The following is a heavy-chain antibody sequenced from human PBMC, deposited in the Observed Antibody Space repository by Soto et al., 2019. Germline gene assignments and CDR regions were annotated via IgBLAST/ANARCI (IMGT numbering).Heavy chain of an antibody. CDR3: ARDREAYCGGDCYSSLTDY. V-gene: IGHV1-18*01. CDR2: ISAYNGNT. Sequence: ASVKVSCKASGYTFTSYGISWVRQAPGQGLDWMGWISAYNGNTNYAQKLQGRVTMTTDTSTSTAYMELRSLRSDDTAVYYCARDREAYCGGDCYSSLTDYWGQGTLVTVSS. J-gene: IGHJ4*02. D-gene: IGHD2-21*02. CDR1: GYTFTSYG.